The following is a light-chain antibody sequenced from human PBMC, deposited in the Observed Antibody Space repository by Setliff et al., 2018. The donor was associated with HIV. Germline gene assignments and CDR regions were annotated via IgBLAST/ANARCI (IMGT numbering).Light chain of an antibody. CDR3: QQLNGYVIT. CDR1: QGMSSY. CDR2: GAS. V-gene: IGKV1-9*01. J-gene: IGKJ5*01. Sequence: DIQLTQSPSFLSASVGDRVTITCRASQGMSSYLAWYQQKPGKAPKLLIYGASTLQNGVSPRFSGSASGTEFTLTITSLQPDDSATYYCQQLNGYVITFGQGTRLEIK.